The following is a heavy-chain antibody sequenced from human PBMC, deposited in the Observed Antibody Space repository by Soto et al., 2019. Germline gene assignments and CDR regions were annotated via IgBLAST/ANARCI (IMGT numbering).Heavy chain of an antibody. J-gene: IGHJ4*02. CDR1: GGSISSGDYY. V-gene: IGHV4-30-4*01. CDR3: ARDPVGAPLDY. CDR2: IYYSGST. D-gene: IGHD1-26*01. Sequence: QVQLQESGPGLVKPSQTLSLTCTVSGGSISSGDYYWSWIRQPPGKGLEWIGYIYYSGSTYYNPSLRGRVTTSVDTSKNPFSLKLSSVTAADTAVYYCARDPVGAPLDYWCQGTLVTVSS.